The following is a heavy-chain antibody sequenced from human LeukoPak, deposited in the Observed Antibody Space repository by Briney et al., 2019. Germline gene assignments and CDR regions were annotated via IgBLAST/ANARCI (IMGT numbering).Heavy chain of an antibody. Sequence: ASVKVSCKASRYTFTSYAMHWVRQAPGQRLEWMGWINAGNGNTKYSQKFQGRVTITRDTSASTAYMELSSLRSEDTAVYYCTRGVATEYYFDYWGQGTLVTVSS. J-gene: IGHJ4*02. D-gene: IGHD5-12*01. CDR1: RYTFTSYA. CDR3: TRGVATEYYFDY. V-gene: IGHV1-3*01. CDR2: INAGNGNT.